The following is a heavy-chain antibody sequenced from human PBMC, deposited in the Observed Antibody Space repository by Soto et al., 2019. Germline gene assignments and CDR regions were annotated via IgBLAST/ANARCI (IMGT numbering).Heavy chain of an antibody. V-gene: IGHV4-61*08. CDR2: GSYSGTT. CDR3: ARGATVTQFDY. D-gene: IGHD4-17*01. CDR1: GVSVSSGGFY. Sequence: PSETLSLTCTVSGVSVSSGGFYWAWIRQPPGKGLEWIGFGSYSGTTNYKPSLKSRVTISVDTSRSQISLKVSSLTAADAAVYYCARGATVTQFDYWGRGTLVTVSS. J-gene: IGHJ4*02.